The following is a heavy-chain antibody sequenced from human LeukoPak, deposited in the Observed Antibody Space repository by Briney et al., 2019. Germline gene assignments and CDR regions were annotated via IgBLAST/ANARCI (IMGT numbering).Heavy chain of an antibody. J-gene: IGHJ5*02. CDR1: GDSISSSRYY. D-gene: IGHD6-13*01. Sequence: PSETLSLTCTVSGDSISSSRYYWGWLRQPPGKGLEWIGSIYYSGSTSYNPSLKSRVTISLDTSKNQFSLRLSSVTAADTAVYYCTRSGGGSSWSLYNWFDPWGQGTLVTVSS. CDR2: IYYSGST. V-gene: IGHV4-39*07. CDR3: TRSGGGSSWSLYNWFDP.